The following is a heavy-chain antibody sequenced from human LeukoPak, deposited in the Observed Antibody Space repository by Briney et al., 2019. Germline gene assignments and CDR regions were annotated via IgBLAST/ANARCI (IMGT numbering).Heavy chain of an antibody. CDR1: GGSISSSSYY. V-gene: IGHV4-39*01. D-gene: IGHD3-10*01. CDR2: IYYSGST. J-gene: IGHJ4*02. Sequence: SETLSLTCTVSGGSISSSSYYWGWLRQPPGKALEWIGSIYYSGSTYYNPSLKSRVTISVDTSKNQFSLKLSSVTAADTAVYYCARHRESITMVRGVILGYFDYWGQGTLVTVSS. CDR3: ARHRESITMVRGVILGYFDY.